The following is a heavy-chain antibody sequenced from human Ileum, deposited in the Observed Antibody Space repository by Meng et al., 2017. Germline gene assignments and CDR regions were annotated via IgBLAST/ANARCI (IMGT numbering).Heavy chain of an antibody. CDR3: ARDHMGSLDY. V-gene: IGHV4-61*08. CDR1: GGSVSRAGYQ. Sequence: VPLQESGPGRVRPSETLSLICTVSGGSVSRAGYQWGWIRQPPGKGLEWIGYASTNYNPSLKSRVTISLDTSRNQFSLSLSSVTAADTAVYYCARDHMGSLDYWGQGILVTVSS. D-gene: IGHD1-26*01. J-gene: IGHJ4*02. CDR2: AST.